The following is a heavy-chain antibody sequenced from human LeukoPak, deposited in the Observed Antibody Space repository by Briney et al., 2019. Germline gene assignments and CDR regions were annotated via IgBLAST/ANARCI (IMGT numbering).Heavy chain of an antibody. D-gene: IGHD2-2*01. Sequence: SETLSLTCTVSGGSISSSSYYWPWIRQPPAKGLEWIGSIYYSGSTYYNPSLKSRVTISVDTSKNQFSLKLSSVTAADTAVHYCARQLGYCSSTSCYADKVDYWGQGTLVTVSS. J-gene: IGHJ4*02. CDR1: GGSISSSSYY. V-gene: IGHV4-39*01. CDR3: ARQLGYCSSTSCYADKVDY. CDR2: IYYSGST.